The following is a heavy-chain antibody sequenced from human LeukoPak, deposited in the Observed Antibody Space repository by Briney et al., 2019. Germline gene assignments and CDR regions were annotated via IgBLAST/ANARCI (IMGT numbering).Heavy chain of an antibody. J-gene: IGHJ4*02. CDR3: ARAMRYYDSSGYFDY. CDR1: GFTFSSYG. V-gene: IGHV3-33*08. CDR2: IWYDGSNK. Sequence: PGGSLRLSCAASGFTFSSYGMHWVRQAPGKGLEGVAVIWYDGSNKYYADSVKGRFTISRDNSKNTLYLQMNSLRAEDTAVYYCARAMRYYDSSGYFDYWGQGTLVTVSS. D-gene: IGHD3-22*01.